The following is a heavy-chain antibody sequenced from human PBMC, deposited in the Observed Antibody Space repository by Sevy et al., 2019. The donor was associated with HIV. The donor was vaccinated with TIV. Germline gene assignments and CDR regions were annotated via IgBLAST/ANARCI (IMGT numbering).Heavy chain of an antibody. CDR1: GFPVSSYY. J-gene: IGHJ4*02. CDR2: KESGGQT. V-gene: IGHV3-53*01. Sequence: GGSLRLSCAASGFPVSSYYMGWVSQAPGKGLEWVSTKESGGQTYYADSVRGRFTIARDESANNLFLQLNNLRAEDTGVYYCARMTSTWSIDSWGQGTLVTVSS. CDR3: ARMTSTWSIDS.